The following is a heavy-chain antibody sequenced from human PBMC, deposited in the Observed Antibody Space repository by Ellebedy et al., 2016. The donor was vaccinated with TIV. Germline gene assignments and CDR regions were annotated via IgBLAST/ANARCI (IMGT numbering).Heavy chain of an antibody. CDR3: AKGITAAVVEGSLFDP. D-gene: IGHD6-13*01. J-gene: IGHJ5*02. CDR1: GFTFSSYW. Sequence: GGSLRLXCAASGFTFSSYWMRWVRQAPGKGLEWVSDISGSGGGTYYADSVKGRFTISRDNSKNTLYLQMNSLRVEDTAVYYCAKGITAAVVEGSLFDPWGQGTLVTVSS. CDR2: ISGSGGGT. V-gene: IGHV3-23*01.